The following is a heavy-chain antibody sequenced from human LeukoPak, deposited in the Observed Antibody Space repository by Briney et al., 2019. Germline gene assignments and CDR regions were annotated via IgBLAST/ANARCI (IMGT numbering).Heavy chain of an antibody. CDR3: ARGGVVAAGNWLDP. D-gene: IGHD2-15*01. J-gene: IGHJ5*02. V-gene: IGHV4-59*11. CDR1: GGSISSHY. Sequence: PSETLSLTCTVSGGSISSHYWSWLRQPPGKGLEWIGYIYYSGSTNYNPSLKSRVTISVDTSKNQFSLKLSSVTAADTAVYYCARGGVVAAGNWLDPWGQGTLVTVSS. CDR2: IYYSGST.